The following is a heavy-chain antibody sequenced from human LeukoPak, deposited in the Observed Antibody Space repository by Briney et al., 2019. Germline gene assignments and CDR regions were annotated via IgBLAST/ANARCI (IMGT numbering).Heavy chain of an antibody. CDR3: ARGVMITCGRSWFDP. J-gene: IGHJ5*02. CDR2: INHSGST. CDR1: GGSFSGYY. V-gene: IGHV4-34*01. Sequence: SETLSLTCAVYGGSFSGYYWSWIRQPPGKGLEWIGEINHSGSTNYNPSLKSRVTISVDTSKNQFSLKLSSVTAADTAVYYCARGVMITCGRSWFDPWGQGTLVTVSS. D-gene: IGHD3-16*01.